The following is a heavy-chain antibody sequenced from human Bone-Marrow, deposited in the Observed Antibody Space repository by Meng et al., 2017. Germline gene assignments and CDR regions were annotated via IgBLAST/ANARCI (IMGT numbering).Heavy chain of an antibody. J-gene: IGHJ6*02. D-gene: IGHD1-1*01. V-gene: IGHV4-59*01. Sequence: SETLSLTCTVSGGSITSYFWSWIRQPPGKGLEFIGYIYFSGMTNYNPSLKSRVTMSVDIPKNQVSLTLRSVSVADTALYYCARARTTGYPYFYSDAVDVWGLGTTVTVSS. CDR3: ARARTTGYPYFYSDAVDV. CDR2: IYFSGMT. CDR1: GGSITSYF.